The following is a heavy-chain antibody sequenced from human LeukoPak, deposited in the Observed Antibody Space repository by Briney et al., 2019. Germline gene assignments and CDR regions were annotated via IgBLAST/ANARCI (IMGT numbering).Heavy chain of an antibody. V-gene: IGHV5-10-1*01. Sequence: GESLKISFKGSGYSFTSYWIGWVRQMPGKGLEWMGRIDPSDSYTNSSPSFQGHVTISADKSVSTAYLQWSSLKASDTAMYYCARHREAIAEPGCHYWGQGTLVTVPS. J-gene: IGHJ4*02. D-gene: IGHD1-26*01. CDR2: IDPSDSYT. CDR1: GYSFTSYW. CDR3: ARHREAIAEPGCHY.